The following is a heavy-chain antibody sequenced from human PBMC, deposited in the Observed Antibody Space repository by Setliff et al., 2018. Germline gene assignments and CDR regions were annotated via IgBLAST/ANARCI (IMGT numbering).Heavy chain of an antibody. D-gene: IGHD3-22*01. Sequence: GGSLRLSCAASGFTFSTYDMSWVRQAPGKGLEWVSAISASGDTTYYADSVRGRFTISRDNSKSTLYLQMNSLRAEDTAVYYCAKTAHHYESSGYYYDPYFYYMDVWGKGTTVTVSS. J-gene: IGHJ6*03. V-gene: IGHV3-23*01. CDR3: AKTAHHYESSGYYYDPYFYYMDV. CDR1: GFTFSTYD. CDR2: ISASGDTT.